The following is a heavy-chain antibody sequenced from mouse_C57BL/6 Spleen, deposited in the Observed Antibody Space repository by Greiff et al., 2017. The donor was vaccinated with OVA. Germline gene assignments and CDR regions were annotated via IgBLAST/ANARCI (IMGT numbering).Heavy chain of an antibody. V-gene: IGHV1-50*01. J-gene: IGHJ3*01. D-gene: IGHD3-1*01. CDR3: ARRDRGFAY. Sequence: QVQLKQSGAELVKPGASVKLSCKASGYTFTSYWMQWVKQRPGQGLEWIGEIDPSDSYTNYNQKFKGKATLTVDTSSSTAYMQLSSLTSEDSAVYYCARRDRGFAYWGQGTLVTVSA. CDR1: GYTFTSYW. CDR2: IDPSDSYT.